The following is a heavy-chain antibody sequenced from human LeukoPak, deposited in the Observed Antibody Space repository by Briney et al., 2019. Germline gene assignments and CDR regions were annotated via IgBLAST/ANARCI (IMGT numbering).Heavy chain of an antibody. V-gene: IGHV3-30*02. CDR2: IRYDGRNK. D-gene: IGHD3-22*01. CDR1: RFTFSSYG. CDR3: AGYYYDSKGFDY. Sequence: GGSLRLSCAASRFTFSSYGMHWVRQAPGKGLEWVAFIRYDGRNKYYADSVKGRFTISRDNSKNTLYLQMNSLRAEDTAVYYCAGYYYDSKGFDYWGQGTLVTVSS. J-gene: IGHJ4*02.